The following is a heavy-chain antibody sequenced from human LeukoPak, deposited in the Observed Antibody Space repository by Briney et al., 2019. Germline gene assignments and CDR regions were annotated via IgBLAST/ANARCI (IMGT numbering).Heavy chain of an antibody. CDR1: GFTFCSYG. CDR2: ITGSGGSV. CDR3: AKVSNGTLRGNLDY. D-gene: IGHD1-14*01. J-gene: IGHJ4*02. Sequence: GGSLRLSCAASGFTFCSYGMSWVRQAPGKGLEWVSGITGSGGSVYYADSVKGRFTISRDNSQTTPSLPMSSLRAEDSAVYHYAKVSNGTLRGNLDYWGQGTLVTVSS. V-gene: IGHV3-23*01.